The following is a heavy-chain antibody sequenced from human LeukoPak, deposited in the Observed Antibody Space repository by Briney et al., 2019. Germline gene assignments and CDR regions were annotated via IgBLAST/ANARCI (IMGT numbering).Heavy chain of an antibody. CDR3: ASQGDYYYYGMDV. CDR1: GGSISSSNW. Sequence: SETLSLTCAVSGGSISSSNWWSWVRQPPGKGLEWNGEIYHSGSTNYNPSLKSRVTISVDKSKNQFSLKLSSVTAADTAVYYCASQGDYYYYGMDVWGKGTTVTVSS. V-gene: IGHV4-4*02. CDR2: IYHSGST. J-gene: IGHJ6*04.